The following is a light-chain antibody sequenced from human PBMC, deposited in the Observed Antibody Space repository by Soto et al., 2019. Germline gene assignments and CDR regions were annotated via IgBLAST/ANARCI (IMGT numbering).Light chain of an antibody. Sequence: QSALTQPASVSGSPGQSITISCTGTSSDVGGYNYVSWYQQHPGKAPKLMIYDVSARPSGVSNRFSGSKPGNTASLTISGLQAEDEADYYCSSYTSSSTRVFGTGTKVTVL. J-gene: IGLJ1*01. CDR1: SSDVGGYNY. V-gene: IGLV2-14*01. CDR2: DVS. CDR3: SSYTSSSTRV.